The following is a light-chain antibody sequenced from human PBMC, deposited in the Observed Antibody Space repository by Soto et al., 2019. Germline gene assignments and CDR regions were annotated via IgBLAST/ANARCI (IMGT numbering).Light chain of an antibody. CDR2: WAS. CDR3: QQYHTTPVT. J-gene: IGKJ1*01. Sequence: DIVMTQSPDSLAVSLGERATINCKSSQTVLYISNYLAWYQQKPGHPPQLLIYWASTRESGVPDRFSGSGSGTDFTLTLSSLQAEDVAVYYCQQYHTTPVTFGQGTKVEIK. V-gene: IGKV4-1*01. CDR1: QTVLYISNY.